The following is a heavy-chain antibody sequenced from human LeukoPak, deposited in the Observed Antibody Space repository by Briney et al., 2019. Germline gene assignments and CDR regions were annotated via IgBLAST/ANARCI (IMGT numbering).Heavy chain of an antibody. CDR2: INPSGGAT. CDR1: GYIFTNCY. Sequence: ASVKVSCKASGYIFTNCYMHWVRQAPGQGLEWMGMINPSGGATSDAQKFRDRVTMTRDTSSSTGYMELSSLRSEDTAIYYCAILRYDNNWVGRWGQGTLVTVSS. CDR3: AILRYDNNWVGR. J-gene: IGHJ5*02. V-gene: IGHV1-46*01. D-gene: IGHD1-14*01.